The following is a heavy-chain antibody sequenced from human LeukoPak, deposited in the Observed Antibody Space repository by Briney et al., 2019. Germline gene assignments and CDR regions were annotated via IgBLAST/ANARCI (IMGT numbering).Heavy chain of an antibody. D-gene: IGHD3-10*01. CDR3: ARGDGSGGRYYYYGMDV. CDR2: ISSSSSTI. CDR1: GFTFGSYS. V-gene: IGHV3-48*04. J-gene: IGHJ6*02. Sequence: GSLRLSCAASGFTFGSYSMNWVRQAPGKGLEWVSYISSSSSTIYYADSVKGRFTISRDNAKNSLYLQMNSLRAEDTAVYYCARGDGSGGRYYYYGMDVWGQGTTVTVSS.